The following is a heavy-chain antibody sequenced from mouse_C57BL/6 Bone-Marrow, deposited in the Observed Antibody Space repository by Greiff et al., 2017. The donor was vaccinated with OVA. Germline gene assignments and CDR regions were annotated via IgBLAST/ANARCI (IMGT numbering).Heavy chain of an antibody. CDR1: GFNIKDDY. D-gene: IGHD1-1*01. CDR3: TTPPYYYGSSYWFAY. CDR2: IDPENGDT. V-gene: IGHV14-4*01. Sequence: EVQLQQSGAELVRPGASVKLSCTASGFNIKDDYMHWVKQRPEQGLEWIGWIDPENGDTEYASKFQGKATITADTSSNTAYLQLSSLTSEDTAVYYCTTPPYYYGSSYWFAYWGQGTLVTVSA. J-gene: IGHJ3*01.